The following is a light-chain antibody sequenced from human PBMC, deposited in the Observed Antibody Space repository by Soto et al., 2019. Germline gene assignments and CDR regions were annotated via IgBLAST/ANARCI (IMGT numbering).Light chain of an antibody. J-gene: IGLJ3*02. CDR1: SSNIGAPFD. CDR3: QSYDNSLSAWV. Sequence: QSVLTQPPSVSGAPGQRVTISCSGSSSNIGAPFDVHWYQQVPGSAPKIVIYGNDNRRSGVPGRFSGSKSGTSASLAITGLQAEDEADYFCQSYDNSLSAWVFGGGTKLSVL. V-gene: IGLV1-40*01. CDR2: GND.